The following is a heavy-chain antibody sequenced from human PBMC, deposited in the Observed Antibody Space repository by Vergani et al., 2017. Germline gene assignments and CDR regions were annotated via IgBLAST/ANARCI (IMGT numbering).Heavy chain of an antibody. V-gene: IGHV7-4-1*02. CDR3: ARGRQWRLTEYLYGMDV. J-gene: IGHJ6*02. Sequence: QVQLLQSGSELKKPGASVRISCEASGYTFTNYPLIWVRQAPGQGLEFMGWINTNSGNPTYAPGFTGRFVFSLDTSVSTAYLQSSGLKAEESAVYYCARGRQWRLTEYLYGMDVWGQGTTVTVSS. D-gene: IGHD6-19*01. CDR1: GYTFTNYP. CDR2: INTNSGNP.